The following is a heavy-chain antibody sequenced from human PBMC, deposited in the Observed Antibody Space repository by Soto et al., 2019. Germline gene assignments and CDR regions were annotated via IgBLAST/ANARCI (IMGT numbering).Heavy chain of an antibody. Sequence: SETLSLTCTVSGDSITNNNFYWGWVRQPPGKGLDWIGNIYYLGNTFYNPSLRSRVTISADTSKNQFSLNLSSVTAADTAVYYCARSQRVFHWFGPWGHGIVVTVSS. D-gene: IGHD6-25*01. CDR1: GDSITNNNFY. CDR2: IYYLGNT. V-gene: IGHV4-39*01. CDR3: ARSQRVFHWFGP. J-gene: IGHJ5*02.